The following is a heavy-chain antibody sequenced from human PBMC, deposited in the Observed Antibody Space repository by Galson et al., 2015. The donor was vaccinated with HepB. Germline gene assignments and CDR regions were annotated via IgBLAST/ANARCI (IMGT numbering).Heavy chain of an antibody. Sequence: SVKVSCKASGYTFTTYGINWLRQAPGQGLEWMGRISTYNGNTNYAQKFQGRVTMTTATSTNTAYMELRSLRSDDGAIYYCARGGMATRGGPTFDYWGQGTLVTVSS. D-gene: IGHD3-16*01. CDR3: ARGGMATRGGPTFDY. CDR2: ISTYNGNT. J-gene: IGHJ4*02. CDR1: GYTFTTYG. V-gene: IGHV1-18*01.